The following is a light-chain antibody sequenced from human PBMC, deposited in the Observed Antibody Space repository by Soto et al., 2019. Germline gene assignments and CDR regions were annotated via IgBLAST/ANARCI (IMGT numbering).Light chain of an antibody. V-gene: IGKV1-9*01. CDR1: QGIYSY. CDR2: AAT. Sequence: IQLTQSPSSPTPSVGDTVTITCRASQGIYSYLAWYQQEPGEASKLLIFAATTLQSGVPSWFSGSGSGKVFSLTISSLQPEDFAVYYCQHRINWPLTFGQGTRLE. CDR3: QHRINWPLT. J-gene: IGKJ5*01.